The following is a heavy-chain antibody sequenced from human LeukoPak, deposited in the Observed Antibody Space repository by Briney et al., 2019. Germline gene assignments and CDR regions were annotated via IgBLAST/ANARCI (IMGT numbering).Heavy chain of an antibody. V-gene: IGHV3-33*01. CDR2: IWYDGSNK. Sequence: GGSLRLSCAASGFTFSSYGMHWVRQAPGKGLEWVAVIWYDGSNKYYADSAKGRFTISRDNSKNTLYLQMNSLRAEDTAVYYCARADIPYYDSSAGYFDYWGQGTLVTVSS. CDR1: GFTFSSYG. CDR3: ARADIPYYDSSAGYFDY. J-gene: IGHJ4*02. D-gene: IGHD3-22*01.